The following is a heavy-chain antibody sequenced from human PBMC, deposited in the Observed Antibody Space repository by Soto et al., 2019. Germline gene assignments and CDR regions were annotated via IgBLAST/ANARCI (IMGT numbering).Heavy chain of an antibody. CDR1: GGSISSYY. D-gene: IGHD3-22*01. Sequence: PSETLSLTCTVSGGSISSYYWSWIRQPPGKGLEWIGYIYYSGSTYYNPSLKSRVTISVDTSKNQFSLKLSSVTAADTAVYYCARASDYYDSSGYFFQHWGQGTLVTVSS. CDR2: IYYSGST. J-gene: IGHJ1*01. CDR3: ARASDYYDSSGYFFQH. V-gene: IGHV4-59*12.